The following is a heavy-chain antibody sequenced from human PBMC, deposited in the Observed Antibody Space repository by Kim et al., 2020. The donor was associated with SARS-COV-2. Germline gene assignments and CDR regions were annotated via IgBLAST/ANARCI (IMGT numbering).Heavy chain of an antibody. Sequence: SETLSLTCTVSDASVSSVLYYWVWIRQPPGKGLEFIATISYSGTTSYNPSLKSRLSVSVDTSQNQFSLKLSSVTAADTAVYYCARLVIGSCGGGTCYSGDHYYMDVWGTGTTVTVSS. CDR1: DASVSSVLYY. J-gene: IGHJ6*03. V-gene: IGHV4-39*01. CDR3: ARLVIGSCGGGTCYSGDHYYMDV. D-gene: IGHD2-15*01. CDR2: ISYSGTT.